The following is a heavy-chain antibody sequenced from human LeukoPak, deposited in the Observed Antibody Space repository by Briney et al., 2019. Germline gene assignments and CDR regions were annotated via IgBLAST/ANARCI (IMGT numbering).Heavy chain of an antibody. CDR1: GFTFGDYA. V-gene: IGHV3-49*04. Sequence: GGSLRLSCTASGFTFGDYAMSWVRQAPGNGPEWVGFIRSKLYGGTTEYAASVKGRFIISRDDSKSIAYLHMNGLKTEDTAVYYCTRDSIGGDYYFDYWGQGTLVTVSS. D-gene: IGHD2-21*02. CDR3: TRDSIGGDYYFDY. J-gene: IGHJ4*02. CDR2: IRSKLYGGTT.